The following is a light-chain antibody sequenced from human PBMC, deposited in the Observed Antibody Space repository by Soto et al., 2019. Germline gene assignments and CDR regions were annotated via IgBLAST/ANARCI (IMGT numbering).Light chain of an antibody. CDR3: QQYNNWRRGT. Sequence: EIVMTQSPATLSVSPGERATLSCRASQSVSSNLAWYQQKPGQAPRLLIYGASTSATGIPARFSGSGSGTEFTLTISSLQSEDFAVYYCQQYNNWRRGTFGQGTKLEIK. J-gene: IGKJ2*01. CDR2: GAS. V-gene: IGKV3-15*01. CDR1: QSVSSN.